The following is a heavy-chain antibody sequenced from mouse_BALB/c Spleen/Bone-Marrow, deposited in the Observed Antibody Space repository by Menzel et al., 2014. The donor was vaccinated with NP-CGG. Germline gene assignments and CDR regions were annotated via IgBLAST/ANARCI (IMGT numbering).Heavy chain of an antibody. Sequence: QVQLKQSGPGLVAPSQSLSITCTVSGFSLTSYGVHWVRRPPGEVLEWLGVIWAGGSTNYNSALMSRLSISKDNSKSQVFLKMNSLQTDDTAMYYCARGSYYEGAMDYWGQGTSVTVSS. CDR2: IWAGGST. V-gene: IGHV2-9*02. D-gene: IGHD1-1*01. J-gene: IGHJ4*01. CDR1: GFSLTSYG. CDR3: ARGSYYEGAMDY.